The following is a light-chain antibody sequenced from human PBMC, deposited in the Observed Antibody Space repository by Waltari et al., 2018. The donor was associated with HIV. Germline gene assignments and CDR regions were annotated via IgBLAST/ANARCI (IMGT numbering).Light chain of an antibody. V-gene: IGKV4-1*01. CDR1: HSDLYSANSENY. CDR2: WAS. CDR3: QQNYSTPLT. J-gene: IGKJ4*01. Sequence: IVMTHHPDSLSGSLGQRPPLDRKYTHSDLYSANSENYLAWYQQQPGPPPHLLIAWASARAPGVPDRFSGSASEAYFSLTISILHAEDVAVYYCQQNYSTPLTFGGGTKVEIK.